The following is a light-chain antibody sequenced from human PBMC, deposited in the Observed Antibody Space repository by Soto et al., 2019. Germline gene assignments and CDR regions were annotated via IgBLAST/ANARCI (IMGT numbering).Light chain of an antibody. Sequence: QSVLTQPPSASGTPGQRVTIPCSGSSSNIGSNYVYWYQQLPGTAPKLLIYRNNQRPSGVPVRFSGSKSGTSASLAISGLRSEDEADYYWAAWDDSLSVVVFGGGIQLTVL. CDR1: SSNIGSNY. CDR2: RNN. CDR3: AAWDDSLSVVV. J-gene: IGLJ2*01. V-gene: IGLV1-47*01.